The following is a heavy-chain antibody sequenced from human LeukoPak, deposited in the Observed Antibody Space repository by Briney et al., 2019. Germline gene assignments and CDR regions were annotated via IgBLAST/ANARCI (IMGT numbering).Heavy chain of an antibody. V-gene: IGHV4-4*07. Sequence: SETLSLTCTVSGDSIINYYWSWIRQPAGKGLEWIGRINTSGSTNYNPSLKSRVTMSVDTSRDQFSLKLSSVTAADAAVDYCAGXXYYDSAXLXYWGQGAXVTXS. CDR3: AGXXYYDSAXLXY. D-gene: IGHD3-22*01. CDR1: GDSIINYY. CDR2: INTSGST. J-gene: IGHJ4*02.